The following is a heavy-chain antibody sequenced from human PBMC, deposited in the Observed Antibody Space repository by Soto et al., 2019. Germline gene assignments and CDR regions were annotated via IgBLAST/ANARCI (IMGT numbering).Heavy chain of an antibody. V-gene: IGHV4-30-2*01. CDR2: IYHSGST. CDR1: GGSISSGGYS. Sequence: TSETLSLTCAVSGGSISSGGYSWSWIRQPPGKGLEWIGYIYHSGSTYYNPSLKSRVTISVDRSKNQFSLKLSSVTAADTAVYYCARVSIVGRYYGMDVWGQGTTVTVSS. D-gene: IGHD3-22*01. CDR3: ARVSIVGRYYGMDV. J-gene: IGHJ6*02.